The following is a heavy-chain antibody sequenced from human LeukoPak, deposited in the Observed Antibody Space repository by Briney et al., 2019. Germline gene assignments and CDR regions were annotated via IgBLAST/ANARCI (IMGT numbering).Heavy chain of an antibody. J-gene: IGHJ4*02. CDR3: ARGGRNIDS. Sequence: GGSLRLSCAASGFTFSSYSMNGVRQAPGKGLEWVANIKVDGTEKNYVDSVKGRLTISRDNAKNSLYLQMNSLRTEDTAVYYCARGGRNIDSWGQGTLVTVSS. D-gene: IGHD4-11*01. CDR1: GFTFSSYS. V-gene: IGHV3-7*01. CDR2: IKVDGTEK.